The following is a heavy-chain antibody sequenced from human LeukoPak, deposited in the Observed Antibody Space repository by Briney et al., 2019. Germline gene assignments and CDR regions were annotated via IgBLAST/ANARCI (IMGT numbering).Heavy chain of an antibody. CDR3: ARDVDTAMVPYFDY. CDR1: GYSISSGYY. CDR2: IYHSGST. J-gene: IGHJ4*02. Sequence: SETLSLTRAVSGYSISSGYYWGWIRQPPGKGLEWIGSIYHSGSTYYNPSLKSRVTISVDTSKNQFSLKLSSVTAADTAVYYCARDVDTAMVPYFDYWGQGTLVTVSS. D-gene: IGHD5-18*01. V-gene: IGHV4-38-2*02.